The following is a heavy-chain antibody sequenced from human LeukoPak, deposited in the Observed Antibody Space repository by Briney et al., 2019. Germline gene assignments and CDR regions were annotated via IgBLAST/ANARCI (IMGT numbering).Heavy chain of an antibody. V-gene: IGHV3-7*01. Sequence: AGSLILSWAASGVTCRSYWMTWVRQAPGKGLEWVANIKQDASERYYVDSVKGRFTISRDNAKNSLYLQMNSLRAEDTAVYYCATPTAGTWHFDYWGQGTLVTVSS. CDR3: ATPTAGTWHFDY. J-gene: IGHJ4*02. CDR2: IKQDASER. D-gene: IGHD1-1*01. CDR1: GVTCRSYW.